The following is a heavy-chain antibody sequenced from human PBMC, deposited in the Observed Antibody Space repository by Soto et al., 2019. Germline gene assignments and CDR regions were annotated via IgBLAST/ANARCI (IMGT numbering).Heavy chain of an antibody. CDR1: GGSISSYY. J-gene: IGHJ4*02. CDR3: ARARWSGINCYFQY. Sequence: SETLSLTCAVYGGSISSYYWSWIRQPPGKGLEWIGYIYYSGSTNYNPSLKSRVTISVDTSKNQFSLKLSSVTAADTAVYYCARARWSGINCYFQYSGRGTRVIVAS. D-gene: IGHD1-1*01. V-gene: IGHV4-59*01. CDR2: IYYSGST.